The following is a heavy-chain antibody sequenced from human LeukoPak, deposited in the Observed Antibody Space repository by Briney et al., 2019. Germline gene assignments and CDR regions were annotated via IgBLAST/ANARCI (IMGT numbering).Heavy chain of an antibody. CDR1: GFTFSSYS. J-gene: IGHJ4*02. V-gene: IGHV3-23*01. CDR3: AKDLRIQLWLGYFDY. D-gene: IGHD5-18*01. CDR2: ISGSGGST. Sequence: GGSLRLSCAASGFTFSSYSMNWVRQAPGKGLEWVSAISGSGGSTYYADSVKGRFTISRDNSKNTLYLQMNSLRAEDTAVYYCAKDLRIQLWLGYFDYWGQGTLVTVSS.